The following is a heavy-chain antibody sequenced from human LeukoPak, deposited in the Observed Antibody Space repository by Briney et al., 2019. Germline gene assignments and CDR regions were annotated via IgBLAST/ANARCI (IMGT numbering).Heavy chain of an antibody. V-gene: IGHV4-59*01. D-gene: IGHD6-6*01. Sequence: SETLSLTCTVSGGSISSYYWSWIRQPPGKGLEWIGYIYYSGSTNYNPSLKSRVTISVDTSNNQFSLKLSSVTAADTAVYYCARDLSSSVDAFDIWGQGTMVTVSS. CDR2: IYYSGST. CDR3: ARDLSSSVDAFDI. CDR1: GGSISSYY. J-gene: IGHJ3*02.